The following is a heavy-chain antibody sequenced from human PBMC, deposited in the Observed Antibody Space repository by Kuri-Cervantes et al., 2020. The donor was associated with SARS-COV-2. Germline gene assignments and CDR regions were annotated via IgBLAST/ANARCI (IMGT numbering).Heavy chain of an antibody. CDR3: ARSFPANSWWFDS. D-gene: IGHD2-21*01. CDR2: VRTDDTT. Sequence: GESLKISCAASGFTFSDYYMNWVRQAPGKGLEWVSSVRTDDTTQYADSVKGRFTIARDTSENTVFLQMNSLRAEDTAVYYCARSFPANSWWFDSWGPGTLVTVSS. CDR1: GFTFSDYY. V-gene: IGHV3-53*01. J-gene: IGHJ5*01.